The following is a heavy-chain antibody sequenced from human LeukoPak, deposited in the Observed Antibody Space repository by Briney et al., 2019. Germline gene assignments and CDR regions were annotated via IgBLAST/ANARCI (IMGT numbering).Heavy chain of an antibody. CDR2: ISYDGSNK. Sequence: GRSLTLSCAASGFSFRNYGMHWVRQAPGKGLEWVAVISYDGSNKYYADSVKGRFTISRDNSKNTLYLQTNSLRAEDTAVYYCAKCPSGNWYHGAFDIWGQGTMVTVSS. CDR1: GFSFRNYG. V-gene: IGHV3-30*18. D-gene: IGHD6-13*01. J-gene: IGHJ3*02. CDR3: AKCPSGNWYHGAFDI.